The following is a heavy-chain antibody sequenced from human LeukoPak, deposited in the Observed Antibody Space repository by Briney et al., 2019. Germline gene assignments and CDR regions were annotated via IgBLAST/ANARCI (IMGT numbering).Heavy chain of an antibody. CDR3: AKGTGWLLLVYFDY. J-gene: IGHJ4*02. CDR1: GFTFDDYA. V-gene: IGHV3-9*01. CDR2: ISWNSGSI. D-gene: IGHD3-22*01. Sequence: GGSLRLSCAASGFTFDDYAMHWVRQAPGKGLEWVSGISWNSGSIGYADSVKGRFTISRDNAKNSLYLQMNSLRAEDTALYYCAKGTGWLLLVYFDYWDQGTLVTVSS.